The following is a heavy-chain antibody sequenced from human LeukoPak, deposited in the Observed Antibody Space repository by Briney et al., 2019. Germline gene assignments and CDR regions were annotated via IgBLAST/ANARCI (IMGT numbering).Heavy chain of an antibody. D-gene: IGHD6-13*01. CDR1: GFTFSTYT. J-gene: IGHJ5*01. CDR2: IRSSGTYI. CDR3: ARHQYTSTVNNCFDP. V-gene: IGHV3-21*01. Sequence: GGSLRLSCAASGFTFSTYTMNWVRQAPGKGLEWVSSIRSSGTYIYYADSVKGRFTISRDNAKNSLYLQMNSLRAEDTAVYYCARHQYTSTVNNCFDPWGQGTLVTVSS.